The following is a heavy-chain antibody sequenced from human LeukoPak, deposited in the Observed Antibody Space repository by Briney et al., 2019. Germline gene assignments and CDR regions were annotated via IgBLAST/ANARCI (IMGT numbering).Heavy chain of an antibody. Sequence: GGSLRLSCAASGFTVSSNYMSWARQAPGKGLEWVSVIYSGGSTYYADSVKGRFTMSRDNSKNTLYLQMNSLRAEDTAVYYCARGPTPVYSSGWYPFDYWGQGTLVTVSS. D-gene: IGHD6-19*01. CDR2: IYSGGST. J-gene: IGHJ4*02. CDR1: GFTVSSNY. V-gene: IGHV3-53*01. CDR3: ARGPTPVYSSGWYPFDY.